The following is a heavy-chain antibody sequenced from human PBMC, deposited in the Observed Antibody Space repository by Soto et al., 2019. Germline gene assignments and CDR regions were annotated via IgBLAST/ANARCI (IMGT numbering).Heavy chain of an antibody. J-gene: IGHJ4*02. CDR3: ARRTVNIRTFYSGLKTHCFDY. Sequence: SEAVSLTCTVSGASVSSNSYYWVWIRQPPGRGLEWIGSIYCSGSTYYNPSLQSRVAISVDTSKNQFSLKLKSVTAADTAIYYCARRTVNIRTFYSGLKTHCFDYWGQGAPVTVSS. CDR1: GASVSSNSYY. V-gene: IGHV4-39*01. D-gene: IGHD6-19*01. CDR2: IYCSGST.